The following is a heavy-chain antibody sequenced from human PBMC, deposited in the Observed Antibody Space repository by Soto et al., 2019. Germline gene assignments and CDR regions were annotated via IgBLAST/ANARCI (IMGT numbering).Heavy chain of an antibody. J-gene: IGHJ4*02. CDR3: ARGSGYYLYYFDY. CDR2: IYYSGST. D-gene: IGHD3-22*01. CDR1: GCSISSYY. V-gene: IGHV4-59*01. Sequence: ETLSLTCTVSGCSISSYYWSWIRQPPGKGLEWIGYIYYSGSTNYNPSLKSRVTISVDTSKNQFSLKLSSVTAADTAVYYCARGSGYYLYYFDYWGQGTLVTVSS.